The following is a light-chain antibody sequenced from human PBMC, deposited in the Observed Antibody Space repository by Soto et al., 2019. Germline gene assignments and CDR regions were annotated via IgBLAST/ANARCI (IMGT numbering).Light chain of an antibody. CDR3: MHALQTPFT. CDR2: LGS. CDR1: QSLLQSNGYNY. J-gene: IGKJ3*01. V-gene: IGKV2-28*01. Sequence: DIAVTQSPLSLPVTPGEPASISCRSSQSLLQSNGYNYLNWYLQKPGQSPQLLIYLGSFRASGVPDRFSGSGSGTDFTLKISRVEAEDVGVYYCMHALQTPFTFGPGTKVDIK.